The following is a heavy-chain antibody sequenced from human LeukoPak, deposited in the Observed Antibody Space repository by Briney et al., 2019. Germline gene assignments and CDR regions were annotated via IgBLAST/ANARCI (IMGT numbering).Heavy chain of an antibody. V-gene: IGHV3-23*01. J-gene: IGHJ6*03. D-gene: IGHD3-16*01. CDR1: GFTFSDYA. Sequence: GGSLRLSCAASGFTFSDYAMSWVRQAPGKGLEWVSAISGSGGTKYYADSVKGRFTISRDNSKNTLYVQMISLRGEDTAIYYCAEGPRKDYYNYYMDVWGKGTMVTVSS. CDR3: AEGPRKDYYNYYMDV. CDR2: ISGSGGTK.